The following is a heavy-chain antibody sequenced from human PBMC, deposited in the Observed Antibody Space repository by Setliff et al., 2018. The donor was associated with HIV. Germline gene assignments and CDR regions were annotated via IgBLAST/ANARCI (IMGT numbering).Heavy chain of an antibody. CDR2: IYTSGST. J-gene: IGHJ6*03. Sequence: TLSLTCTVSGGSISSGSYYWSWIRQPAGKGLEWIGRIYTSGSTNYNPSLKSRVTISVDTSKNQFSLKLRSVTAADTAVYYCARETYYYDNPQYYYYYMDVWGKGTTVAVSS. CDR3: ARETYYYDNPQYYYYYMDV. CDR1: GGSISSGSYY. V-gene: IGHV4-61*02. D-gene: IGHD3-22*01.